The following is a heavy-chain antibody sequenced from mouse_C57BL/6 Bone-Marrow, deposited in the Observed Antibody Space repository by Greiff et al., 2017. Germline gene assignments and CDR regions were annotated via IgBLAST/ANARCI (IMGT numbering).Heavy chain of an antibody. CDR2: IDPSDSYT. J-gene: IGHJ3*01. Sequence: QVQLQQPGAELVMPGASVKLSCKASGYTFTSYWMHWVKQRPGQGLEWIGEIDPSDSYTNYNQKFKGKSTLTVDKSSSTAYMQLSSLTSEGSAVYYCAADGYYGFAYWGQGTLVTVSA. D-gene: IGHD2-3*01. CDR1: GYTFTSYW. V-gene: IGHV1-69*01. CDR3: AADGYYGFAY.